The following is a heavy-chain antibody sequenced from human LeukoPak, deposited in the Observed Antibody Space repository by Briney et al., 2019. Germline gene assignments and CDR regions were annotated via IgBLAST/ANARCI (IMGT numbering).Heavy chain of an antibody. J-gene: IGHJ4*02. CDR2: INSDGSST. D-gene: IGHD3-3*01. CDR3: ARVFAYYDFWSGYSDGGDFDY. V-gene: IGHV3-74*01. CDR1: GFTFSSYW. Sequence: TGGSLRLSCAASGFTFSSYWMHWVRQAPGKGLVWVSRINSDGSSTSYADSAKGRFTISRDNAKNTLYLQMNSLRAEDTAVYYCARVFAYYDFWSGYSDGGDFDYWGQGTLVTVSS.